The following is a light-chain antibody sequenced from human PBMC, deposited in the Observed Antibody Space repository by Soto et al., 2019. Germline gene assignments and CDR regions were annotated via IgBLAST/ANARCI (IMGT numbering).Light chain of an antibody. CDR3: QQYVEWPRT. Sequence: EIVMTQSPGPVSVAPGDRATLSCRASQDVRRNLAWYQQKPGQAPRLLFSVASTRATGVPARFTASGSGTDFSLTISSLQSEDFALYYFQQYVEWPRTFGQGTRVEI. V-gene: IGKV3-15*01. CDR2: VAS. CDR1: QDVRRN. J-gene: IGKJ1*01.